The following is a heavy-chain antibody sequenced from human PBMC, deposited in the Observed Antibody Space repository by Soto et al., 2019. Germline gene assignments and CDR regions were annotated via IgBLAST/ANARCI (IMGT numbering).Heavy chain of an antibody. CDR1: GGSVSSGSFY. V-gene: IGHV4-61*01. Sequence: SETLSLTCTVSGGSVSSGSFYWSWIRQPPGKGLEWIGYIYYSGNTNYNPSLKSRVTISVDTSQNQFSLILSSVTAADTAVYYCASLPGTYSFDYWGQGTLVTVSS. J-gene: IGHJ4*02. CDR3: ASLPGTYSFDY. CDR2: IYYSGNT. D-gene: IGHD3-10*01.